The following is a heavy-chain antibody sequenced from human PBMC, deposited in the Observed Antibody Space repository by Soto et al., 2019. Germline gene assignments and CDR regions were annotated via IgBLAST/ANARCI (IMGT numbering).Heavy chain of an antibody. Sequence: PSETLSLTCAVYGGSFSGYYWSWIRQPPGKGLEWIGEINHSGSTNYNPSLKSRVTISVDTSKNQFSLKLSSVTAADTAVYYCARESSVYYDRVRRNQKFDYWGQGTLVTV. CDR2: INHSGST. J-gene: IGHJ4*02. V-gene: IGHV4-34*01. CDR1: GGSFSGYY. CDR3: ARESSVYYDRVRRNQKFDY. D-gene: IGHD3-22*01.